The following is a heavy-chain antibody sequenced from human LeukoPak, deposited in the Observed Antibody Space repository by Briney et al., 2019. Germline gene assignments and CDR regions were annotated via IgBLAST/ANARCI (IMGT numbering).Heavy chain of an antibody. Sequence: SETLSLTCTVSGGSMSSGGYYWSWIRQHPGKGLEWIGYIYYSGSTYYNPSLKSRVTISVDTSKNQFSLKLSSVTAADTAVYYCALLYYDSSGYSTAYNWFDPWGQGTLVTVSS. J-gene: IGHJ5*02. CDR1: GGSMSSGGYY. V-gene: IGHV4-31*03. CDR3: ALLYYDSSGYSTAYNWFDP. CDR2: IYYSGST. D-gene: IGHD3-22*01.